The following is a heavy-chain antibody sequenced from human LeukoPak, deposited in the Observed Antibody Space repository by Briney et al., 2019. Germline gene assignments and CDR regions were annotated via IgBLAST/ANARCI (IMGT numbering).Heavy chain of an antibody. Sequence: GSLRLSCAASGFTFSSYAMSWVRQAPGKGLEWVSAISGSGGSTYYADSVKGRFTISRDNSKNTLYLQMNSLRDEDTAVYYCARAHLPHYYDSSGWYYFDYWGQGTLVTVSS. D-gene: IGHD3-22*01. CDR1: GFTFSSYA. CDR3: ARAHLPHYYDSSGWYYFDY. J-gene: IGHJ4*02. V-gene: IGHV3-23*01. CDR2: ISGSGGST.